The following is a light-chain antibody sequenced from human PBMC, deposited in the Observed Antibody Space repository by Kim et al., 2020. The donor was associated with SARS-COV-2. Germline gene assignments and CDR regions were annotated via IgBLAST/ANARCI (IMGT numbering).Light chain of an antibody. J-gene: IGKJ4*01. Sequence: EIVLTQSPATLSLSPGERATLSCRASQSVSSYLAWYQQKPGQAPRLLIYDASNRATGIPARFSGSGSGTDFTLTISSLEPEDFAVYYCQQRSNLPLLTLGGGTK. V-gene: IGKV3-11*01. CDR3: QQRSNLPLLT. CDR1: QSVSSY. CDR2: DAS.